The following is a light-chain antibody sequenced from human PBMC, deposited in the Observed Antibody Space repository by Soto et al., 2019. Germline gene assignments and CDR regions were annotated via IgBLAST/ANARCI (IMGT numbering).Light chain of an antibody. CDR3: QKYNSAPRT. CDR1: QTIRNY. Sequence: DIEMTQSPSSLSASVGDRVTITCRASQTIRNYLAWYQQKPGEVPGLLIYAASTLQRGVPTRFNGSGSGTDFTLTITSLQPEDVATYYWQKYNSAPRTFGQGTKVEIK. CDR2: AAS. J-gene: IGKJ1*01. V-gene: IGKV1-27*01.